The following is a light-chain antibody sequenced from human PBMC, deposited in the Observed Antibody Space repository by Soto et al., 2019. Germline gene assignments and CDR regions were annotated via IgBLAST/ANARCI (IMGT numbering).Light chain of an antibody. CDR1: QSVSSY. Sequence: EIVMTQSPATLSVSPGERATISCRASQSVSSYLSWYQQKPGQAPRLLIYGASTRATGIPARFSGSGSGTEFTLTISSLQSEDCAVYYCQQYNNWPYTFGQGTKLEIK. J-gene: IGKJ2*01. CDR2: GAS. CDR3: QQYNNWPYT. V-gene: IGKV3-15*01.